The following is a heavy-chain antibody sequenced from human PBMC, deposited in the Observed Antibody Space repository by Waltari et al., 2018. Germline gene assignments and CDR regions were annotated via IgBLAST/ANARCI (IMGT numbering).Heavy chain of an antibody. CDR1: GGSFSGYY. Sequence: QVQLQQWGAGLLKPSETLSLTCAVYGGSFSGYYWSWIRQPPGKGLEWMGEINHSGSTNDTPSLKSRVTISVDTSKNQFSLKLSSVTAADTAVYYCARDYAYYDFWSGSPGAFDIWGQGTMVTVSS. V-gene: IGHV4-34*01. CDR2: INHSGST. J-gene: IGHJ3*02. CDR3: ARDYAYYDFWSGSPGAFDI. D-gene: IGHD3-3*01.